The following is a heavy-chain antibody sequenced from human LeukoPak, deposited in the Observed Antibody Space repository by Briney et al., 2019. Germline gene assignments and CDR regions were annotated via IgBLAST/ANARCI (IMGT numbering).Heavy chain of an antibody. CDR1: GGSISSYY. Sequence: PSETLSLTCTVSGGSISSYYWSWIRQPPGKGLEWIGYIYYSGSTNYDPSLKSRVTISVDTSKNQFSLKLSPVTAADTAGYYCARGSWNYVLFDPWGQGTLVTVSS. CDR2: IYYSGST. CDR3: ARGSWNYVLFDP. J-gene: IGHJ5*02. V-gene: IGHV4-59*01. D-gene: IGHD1-7*01.